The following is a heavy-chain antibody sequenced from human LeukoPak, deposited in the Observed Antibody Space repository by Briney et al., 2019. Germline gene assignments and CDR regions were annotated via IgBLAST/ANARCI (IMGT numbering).Heavy chain of an antibody. J-gene: IGHJ4*02. CDR2: IIPIFGTA. CDR1: GCTFTSYA. Sequence: GASVKVSFKASGCTFTSYAISWVRQAPGQGLEWMGGIIPIFGTANYAQKFQGRVTITTDKSTSKAYLELRSLRSEDKAVYYCASTLVECCSGCRKRGGYWGQGNLVTVS. D-gene: IGHD6-19*01. V-gene: IGHV1-69*05. CDR3: ASTLVECCSGCRKRGGY.